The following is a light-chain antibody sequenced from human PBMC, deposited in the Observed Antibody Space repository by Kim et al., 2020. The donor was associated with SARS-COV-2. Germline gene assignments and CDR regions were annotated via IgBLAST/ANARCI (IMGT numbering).Light chain of an antibody. V-gene: IGKV3-20*01. CDR2: GAS. Sequence: PGDTATSSCRASESVDSSKLSWYQQKPGQAPRLLIFGASSRATGIPDRFIGSGSGTDFTLTISRLEPEDFAVYYCQQFGGSPPITFGQGTRLEIK. CDR1: ESVDSSK. J-gene: IGKJ5*01. CDR3: QQFGGSPPIT.